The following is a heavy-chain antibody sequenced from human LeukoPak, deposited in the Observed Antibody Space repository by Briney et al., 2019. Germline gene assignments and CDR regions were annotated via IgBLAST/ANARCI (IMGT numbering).Heavy chain of an antibody. V-gene: IGHV3-30*02. CDR2: IRYDGSNK. J-gene: IGHJ4*02. CDR1: GFTFSSYG. CDR3: EPTYVSSFDH. D-gene: IGHD3-16*01. Sequence: GGSLRLSCAASGFTFSSYGMHWVRQAPGKGLEWVAFIRYDGSNKYYADSVKGRFTISRDNSKNTLYLQMNSLRAEDTAVYYCEPTYVSSFDHWGQGTLVTVSS.